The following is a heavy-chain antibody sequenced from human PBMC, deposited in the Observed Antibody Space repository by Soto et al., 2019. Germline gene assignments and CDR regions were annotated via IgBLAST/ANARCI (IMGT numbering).Heavy chain of an antibody. CDR1: GGSISSGDYS. Sequence: QVQLQESGPGLVKPSQTLSLTCTVSGGSISSGDYSWSWIRQPQGKGLEWIGYIYYSGSTYYNPSLKSRVTRSVDTSKNQFSLKLSSVTAAYTAVYYCARGSYYYDSSGYYHYWGQVTLVTVSS. J-gene: IGHJ4*02. CDR3: ARGSYYYDSSGYYHY. CDR2: IYYSGST. D-gene: IGHD3-22*01. V-gene: IGHV4-30-4*01.